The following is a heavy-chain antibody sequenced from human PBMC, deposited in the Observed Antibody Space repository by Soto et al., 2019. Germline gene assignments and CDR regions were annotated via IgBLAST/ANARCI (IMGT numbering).Heavy chain of an antibody. V-gene: IGHV4-28*01. CDR2: TYYTGST. CDR3: ARNSGLKTGRLDY. J-gene: IGHJ4*02. CDR1: GYSIGSYNW. D-gene: IGHD3-10*01. Sequence: QLQLQESGPGLVKPSDTLSLTCTVPGYSIGSYNWWGWIRQPQGKGLGGIGYTYYTGSTYYNLSLKSRVTLSVDTAKDQFSMTLGSVTAADTAVYYCARNSGLKTGRLDYWGPGILVTVSS.